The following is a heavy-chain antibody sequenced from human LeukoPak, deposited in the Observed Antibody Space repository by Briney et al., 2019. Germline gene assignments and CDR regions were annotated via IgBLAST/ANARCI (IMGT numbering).Heavy chain of an antibody. CDR2: IIPIFGTA. J-gene: IGHJ3*02. CDR3: ASYSGSYRLRAFDI. Sequence: ASVKVSCKASGGTFSSYAISWVRQAPGQGLEWMGGIIPIFGTANYAQKFQGRVTITTDESTSTAYMELSSLRSEDTAVYYCASYSGSYRLRAFDIWGQGTMVTVSS. CDR1: GGTFSSYA. V-gene: IGHV1-69*05. D-gene: IGHD1-26*01.